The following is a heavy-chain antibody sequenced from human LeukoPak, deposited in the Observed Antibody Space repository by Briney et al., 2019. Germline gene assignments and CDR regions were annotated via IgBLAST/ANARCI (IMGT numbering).Heavy chain of an antibody. V-gene: IGHV4-59*12. Sequence: SETLSFTCVVSGDSITSDYWSWIRQPPGKGLEWIGYINHNTNVTYNPSLKSRVTISVDTSKNQVSLRLTSVTAADTAVYYCARLDCNSDNCYNYWGRGSLVTVSS. CDR1: GDSITSDY. CDR3: ARLDCNSDNCYNY. CDR2: INHNTNV. J-gene: IGHJ4*02. D-gene: IGHD2/OR15-2a*01.